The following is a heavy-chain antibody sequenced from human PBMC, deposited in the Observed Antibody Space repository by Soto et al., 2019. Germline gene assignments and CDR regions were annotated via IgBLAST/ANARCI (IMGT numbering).Heavy chain of an antibody. D-gene: IGHD3-10*01. V-gene: IGHV1-18*01. CDR2: VSADNGNT. CDR1: GYNFTNYG. CDR3: ARGKEDRASGKNCYYYYMDV. Sequence: QVQLVQSGAEVKKPGASVKVSCTASGYNFTNYGISWVRQAPGQGLELMGWVSADNGNTNYAQKLQGRVTMTTDTTTSTVYMELRSLRSDATAVYYCARGKEDRASGKNCYYYYMDVWGKGTTVTVSS. J-gene: IGHJ6*03.